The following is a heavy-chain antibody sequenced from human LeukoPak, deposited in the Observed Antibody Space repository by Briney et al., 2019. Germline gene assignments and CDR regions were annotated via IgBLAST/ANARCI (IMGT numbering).Heavy chain of an antibody. CDR1: GFTFSSYE. CDR3: ARDGPRSVSSSSYFDY. D-gene: IGHD6-13*01. J-gene: IGHJ4*02. V-gene: IGHV3-48*03. Sequence: GGSLRLSCAASGFTFSSYEMNWVRLAPGKGLEWVSYISSSGSTKYYADSVKGRFTTSRDNAKNSLYLQMNSLRAEDTALYYCARDGPRSVSSSSYFDYWGQGTLVTVSS. CDR2: ISSSGSTK.